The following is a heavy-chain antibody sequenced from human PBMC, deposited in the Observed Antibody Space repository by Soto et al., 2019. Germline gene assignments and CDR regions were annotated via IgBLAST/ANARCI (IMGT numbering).Heavy chain of an antibody. CDR2: ISGSGGST. CDR3: AKDESRRNRRYFDL. D-gene: IGHD4-4*01. Sequence: EVQLLESGGGLVQPGGSLRLSCAASGFTFSSYAMYWVRQAPGKGLEWVPVISGSGGSTYHADSVKGRFTISRDNSKSTLYLQMNSLRAEDTAVYYCAKDESRRNRRYFDLWGRGTLVTVSS. V-gene: IGHV3-23*01. CDR1: GFTFSSYA. J-gene: IGHJ2*01.